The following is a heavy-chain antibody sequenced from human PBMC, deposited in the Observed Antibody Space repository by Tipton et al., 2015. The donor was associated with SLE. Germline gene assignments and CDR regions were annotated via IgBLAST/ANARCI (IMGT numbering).Heavy chain of an antibody. CDR3: ATQMSPGLSQGLDY. CDR2: VYDSGTT. D-gene: IGHD5-24*01. V-gene: IGHV4-39*07. J-gene: IGHJ4*02. Sequence: GLVKPSETLSLTCFASGDYITSDIYYWGWVRQPPGKGLEWIGSVYDSGTTYYNPSLKSRVTMSVDTSKTQFSLKVMSLTAADTAVYYCATQMSPGLSQGLDYWGPGTLVIVSS. CDR1: GDYITSDIYY.